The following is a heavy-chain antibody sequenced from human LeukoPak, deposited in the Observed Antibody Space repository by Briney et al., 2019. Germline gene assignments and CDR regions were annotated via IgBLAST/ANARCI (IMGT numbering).Heavy chain of an antibody. D-gene: IGHD1-26*01. CDR2: ISYDGSNK. J-gene: IGHJ1*01. CDR3: ARDLVGATHRFQH. Sequence: PGRSLRLSCAASGFTFSSYAMHWVRQAPGKGLEWVAVISYDGSNKYYADSVKGRFTISRDNSKNTLYLQMNSLRAEDTAVYYCARDLVGATHRFQHWGQGTLVTVSS. V-gene: IGHV3-30-3*01. CDR1: GFTFSSYA.